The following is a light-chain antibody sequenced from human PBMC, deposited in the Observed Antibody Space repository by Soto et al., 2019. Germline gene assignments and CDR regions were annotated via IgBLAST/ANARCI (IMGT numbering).Light chain of an antibody. CDR2: RSS. CDR1: SSNIGAGYD. CDR3: QSFDSGLVGLI. J-gene: IGLJ2*01. Sequence: QSVLTQPPSVSGAPGQRVTIACTGSSSNIGAGYDVHWYRHFPGVAPKLLLFRSSHRLSGVPDRFSGFTSGTSASLAITGLQPDDEAVYYCQSFDSGLVGLIFGAGTKLTVL. V-gene: IGLV1-40*01.